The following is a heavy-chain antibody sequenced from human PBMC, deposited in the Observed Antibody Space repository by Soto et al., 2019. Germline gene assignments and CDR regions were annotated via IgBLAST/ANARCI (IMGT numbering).Heavy chain of an antibody. CDR2: INPSGGST. D-gene: IGHD6-19*01. Sequence: GASVKVSCKASDYTFTSYGITWVRQAPGQGLEWMGIINPSGGSTSYAQKFQGRVTMTRDTSTSTVYMELSSLRSEDTAVYYCARLIAVADPDYYYGMDVWGQGTTVTVSS. CDR1: DYTFTSYG. J-gene: IGHJ6*02. CDR3: ARLIAVADPDYYYGMDV. V-gene: IGHV1-46*03.